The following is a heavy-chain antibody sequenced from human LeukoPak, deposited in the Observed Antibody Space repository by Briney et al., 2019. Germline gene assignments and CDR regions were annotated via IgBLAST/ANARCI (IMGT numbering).Heavy chain of an antibody. Sequence: NPSETLSHTCTISGGSISTYYWSWIRQPPGKGLEWIGYIYYSGITKYNPSVKSRVTISVDTSKNQFSLKVSSVTAADTAVYYCARGTNMMASLRFDPWGQGTLVTVSS. V-gene: IGHV4-59*01. D-gene: IGHD2-8*01. J-gene: IGHJ5*02. CDR2: IYYSGIT. CDR3: ARGTNMMASLRFDP. CDR1: GGSISTYY.